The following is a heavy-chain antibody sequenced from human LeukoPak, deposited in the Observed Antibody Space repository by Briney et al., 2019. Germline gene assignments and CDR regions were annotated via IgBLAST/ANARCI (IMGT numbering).Heavy chain of an antibody. CDR3: ARRSGAYFDY. Sequence: SETLSLTCTVSGGSISSYYWSWIRQPPGKGLEWIGYIYYSGSTNYNPSLKSRVTISVDTSKNQFSLKLSSVTAADTAVYYCARRSGAYFDYWGQGTLVTVSS. D-gene: IGHD1-26*01. CDR1: GGSISSYY. J-gene: IGHJ4*02. V-gene: IGHV4-59*08. CDR2: IYYSGST.